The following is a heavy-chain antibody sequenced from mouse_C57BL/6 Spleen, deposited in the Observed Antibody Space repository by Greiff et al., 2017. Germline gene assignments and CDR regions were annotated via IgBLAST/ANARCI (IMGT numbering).Heavy chain of an antibody. D-gene: IGHD2-14*01. CDR1: GYTFTSYW. CDR2: IHPNSGST. CDR3: ATCAYDVDYAMDY. Sequence: QVQLQQPGAELVKPGASVKLSCKASGYTFTSYWMHWVKQRTGQGLEWIGMIHPNSGSTNYNEKFKSNATLTVDKSSSTPYMQLSSLPSEDSAVYDCATCAYDVDYAMDYWGQGTSVTVSS. J-gene: IGHJ4*01. V-gene: IGHV1-64*01.